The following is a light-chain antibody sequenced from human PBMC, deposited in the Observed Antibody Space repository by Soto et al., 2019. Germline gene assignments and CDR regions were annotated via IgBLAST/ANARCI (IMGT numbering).Light chain of an antibody. J-gene: IGKJ2*01. CDR3: QQYNGYPHT. V-gene: IGKV1-5*03. CDR2: KAS. CDR1: QSISTW. Sequence: DIQMTQSPSTLSASVGDRVTITCRASQSISTWLAWYQQKPGKAPKLLIYKASSLRNGVPSRFSGSGSGTEFTLISDSLPPDDFARYYCQQYNGYPHTFGQGTKLEIK.